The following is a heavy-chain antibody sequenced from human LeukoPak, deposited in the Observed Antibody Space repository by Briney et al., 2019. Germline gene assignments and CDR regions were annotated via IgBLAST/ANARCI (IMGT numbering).Heavy chain of an antibody. V-gene: IGHV3-23*01. CDR1: GFIFSSYA. Sequence: GGSLRLSCAASGFIFSSYAMSWASQAPGKGLEWVSGISDSGGKTDSADAVKGRFTISRDNSKGKVYLQMNSLRAEDTAVYYCVARAGGFRHFDYWGQGTLVTVSS. CDR2: ISDSGGKT. CDR3: VARAGGFRHFDY. J-gene: IGHJ4*02. D-gene: IGHD3-10*01.